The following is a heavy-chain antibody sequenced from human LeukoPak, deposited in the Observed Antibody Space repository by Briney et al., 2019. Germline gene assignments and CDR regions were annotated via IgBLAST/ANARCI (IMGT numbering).Heavy chain of an antibody. CDR2: IYHSGST. CDR3: ARDSYGYGFDY. CDR1: GYSISSGYY. D-gene: IGHD5-18*01. V-gene: IGHV4-38-2*02. Sequence: SETLSLTCAVSGYSISSGYYWGWIRQPPGKGLEWIGSIYHSGSTYYNPSLKSRVTISVDTSKNQFSLKLSSVTAADTAVYYCARDSYGYGFDYWGQGTLVTVSS. J-gene: IGHJ4*02.